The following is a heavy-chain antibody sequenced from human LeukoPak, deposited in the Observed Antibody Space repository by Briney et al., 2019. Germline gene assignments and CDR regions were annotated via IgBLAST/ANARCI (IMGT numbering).Heavy chain of an antibody. J-gene: IGHJ4*02. V-gene: IGHV3-73*01. Sequence: GGSLKLSCAASGFTFSGAAMHWVRQASGKGLEWVGRIRSKANSYATAYAASVKGRFTISRDDSKNTAYLQMNSLKIEDTAVYYCTRGVDTSGFYWGQGTLVTVSS. CDR1: GFTFSGAA. CDR2: IRSKANSYAT. CDR3: TRGVDTSGFY. D-gene: IGHD3-22*01.